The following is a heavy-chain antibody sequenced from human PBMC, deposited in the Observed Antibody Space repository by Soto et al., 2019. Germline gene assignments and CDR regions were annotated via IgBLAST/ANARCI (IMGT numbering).Heavy chain of an antibody. Sequence: GGSLRLSGAASGFTFSSYSISWVRQAPGKGLEWVSAISGSGVSTYYADSVKGRFTISRDNSKNTLYLQMNSLRAEDTAVYYCAKNYHLQNWGQGTRVTVSP. V-gene: IGHV3-23*01. CDR3: AKNYHLQN. CDR1: GFTFSSYS. CDR2: ISGSGVST. J-gene: IGHJ1*01. D-gene: IGHD3-10*01.